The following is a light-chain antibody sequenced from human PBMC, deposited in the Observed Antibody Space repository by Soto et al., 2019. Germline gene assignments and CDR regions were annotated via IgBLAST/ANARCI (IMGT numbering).Light chain of an antibody. CDR1: QNINKY. J-gene: IGKJ2*01. Sequence: LQMARSPFPLSESVGARSTTTGQASQNINKYLTWYQQKPGKAPKLLIYNASTLESGVPSRFSGSGIGTDFPLSISSLQPEDIATYYCQQYNTLLYTFGQGTRLEIK. CDR3: QQYNTLLYT. CDR2: NAS. V-gene: IGKV1-33*01.